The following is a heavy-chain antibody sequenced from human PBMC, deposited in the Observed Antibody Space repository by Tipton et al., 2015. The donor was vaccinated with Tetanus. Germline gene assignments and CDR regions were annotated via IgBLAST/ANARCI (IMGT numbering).Heavy chain of an antibody. CDR1: GFTFSNAW. Sequence: SLRLSCAASGFTFSNAWMSWVRQAPGKGLEWDGRIKSKTDGGTTDYAAPVKDRFTISRGESNHTLYLEMSSLKTEDSGVFYCTASGPGAFGGDSWGQGTLVTVSS. J-gene: IGHJ4*02. D-gene: IGHD3-16*01. CDR3: TASGPGAFGGDS. V-gene: IGHV3-15*01. CDR2: IKSKTDGGTT.